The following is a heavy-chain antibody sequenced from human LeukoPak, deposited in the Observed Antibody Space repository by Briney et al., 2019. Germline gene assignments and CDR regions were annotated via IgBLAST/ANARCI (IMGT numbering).Heavy chain of an antibody. CDR2: INQDGSKS. Sequence: GGSLRLSCVGSGFTFGNYWMNRVRQAPGKGLQWVAHINQDGSKSNYVDSVKGRFTISRDNAKNSLYLQMSSLRAEDTAVYYCARLKSEWQGDYFDYWGQGTLVTVSS. J-gene: IGHJ4*02. CDR3: ARLKSEWQGDYFDY. D-gene: IGHD3-3*01. CDR1: GFTFGNYW. V-gene: IGHV3-7*01.